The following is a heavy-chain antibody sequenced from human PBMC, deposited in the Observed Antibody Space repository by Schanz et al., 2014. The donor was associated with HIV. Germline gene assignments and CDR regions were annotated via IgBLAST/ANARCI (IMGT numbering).Heavy chain of an antibody. J-gene: IGHJ5*02. CDR1: GFTLTSYY. CDR2: INPSGGRT. CDR3: ARDLGGDFWSCLWGLDP. V-gene: IGHV1-46*01. Sequence: QVNVGKSEPGEKKEVASVRVSCKASGFTLTSYYIHWVRQAPGQGLEWMGIINPSGGRTNYAQKLPLTLTLPWDTATSTVYMEMTSLRSEDTAVYYCARDLGGDFWSCLWGLDPWGQGTLVTVSS. D-gene: IGHD3-3*01.